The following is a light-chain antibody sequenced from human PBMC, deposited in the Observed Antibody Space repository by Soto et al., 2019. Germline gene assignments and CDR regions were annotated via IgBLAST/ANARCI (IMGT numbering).Light chain of an antibody. CDR2: YDS. Sequence: SYELTRPPSVSVAPGKTARITCGGNNIGTQSVHWYQQKPGQAPVLVIYYDSDRPSGIPERFSGSSSGNTATLTISRVEAGDEADYYCQVWDSSSDHPEFGGGTKLTVL. V-gene: IGLV3-21*04. J-gene: IGLJ2*01. CDR1: NIGTQS. CDR3: QVWDSSSDHPE.